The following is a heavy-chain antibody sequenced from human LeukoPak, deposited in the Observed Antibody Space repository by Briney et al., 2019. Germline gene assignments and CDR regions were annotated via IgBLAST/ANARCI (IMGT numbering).Heavy chain of an antibody. V-gene: IGHV4-59*01. D-gene: IGHD2-15*01. CDR3: ASGGYCSSGSCYPNWFDP. Sequence: PSETLSLTCTVSGGSMNSYYWSWIRQPPGKGLEWIGYISYSGSTNYNPSLKSRVSISIDTSKNQFSLKLSSVTAADTAVYYCASGGYCSSGSCYPNWFDPWGQGTLVTVSS. CDR2: ISYSGST. J-gene: IGHJ5*02. CDR1: GGSMNSYY.